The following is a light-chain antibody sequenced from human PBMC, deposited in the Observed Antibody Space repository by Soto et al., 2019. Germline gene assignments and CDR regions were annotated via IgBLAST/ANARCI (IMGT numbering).Light chain of an antibody. CDR3: ELSNSHPDA. CDR2: KAS. CDR1: QTISSW. J-gene: IGKJ1*01. V-gene: IGKV1-5*03. Sequence: GEKGKSACRASQTISSWLAWYQQKPGKAPKLLIYKASTLKSGVPSRFSGSRSGTESTRTIISLQPDDFATDHCELSNSHPDAFGQGTKVDIK.